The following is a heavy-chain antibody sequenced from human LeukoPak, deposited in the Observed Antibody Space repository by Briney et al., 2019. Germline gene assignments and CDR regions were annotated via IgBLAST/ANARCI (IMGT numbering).Heavy chain of an antibody. CDR1: GDTFNNYN. V-gene: IGHV1-69*05. CDR3: ARDKGNYGDYYFDY. CDR2: ITPIFGTA. D-gene: IGHD4-17*01. Sequence: EASVKVSCKASGDTFNNYNVNWVRQAPGQGLEWMGGITPIFGTANYAQKFQGRVTMTRDMSTSTVYMELSSLRSEDTAVYYCARDKGNYGDYYFDYWGQGTLVTVSS. J-gene: IGHJ4*02.